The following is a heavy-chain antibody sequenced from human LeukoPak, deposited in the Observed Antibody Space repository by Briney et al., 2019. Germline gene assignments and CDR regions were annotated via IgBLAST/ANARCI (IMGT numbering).Heavy chain of an antibody. D-gene: IGHD3-16*02. J-gene: IGHJ4*02. CDR2: INPSGGST. CDR1: GYTFTSYY. Sequence: ASVKVSCKASGYTFTSYYMHWVRQAPGQGLEWMGIINPSGGSTSYAQKFQGRVTMTRDTSTSTVYMELSSLRSEDTAVYYCARAQRLGELSSPYDYWGQGTLVTVSS. CDR3: ARAQRLGELSSPYDY. V-gene: IGHV1-46*01.